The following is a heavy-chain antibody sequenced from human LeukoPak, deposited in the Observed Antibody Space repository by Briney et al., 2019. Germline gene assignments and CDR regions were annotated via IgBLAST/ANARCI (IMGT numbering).Heavy chain of an antibody. CDR3: ARGSASDVATLPFDY. V-gene: IGHV4-59*01. D-gene: IGHD5-12*01. J-gene: IGHJ4*02. CDR1: GGSISSYY. CDR2: IYYSGST. Sequence: SETLSLTCTVSGGSISSYYWSWIRQPPGKGLEWIGYIYYSGSTNYNPSLKSRVTISVDTSKNQFSLKLSSVTAADTAVYYCARGSASDVATLPFDYWGQGTLVTVSS.